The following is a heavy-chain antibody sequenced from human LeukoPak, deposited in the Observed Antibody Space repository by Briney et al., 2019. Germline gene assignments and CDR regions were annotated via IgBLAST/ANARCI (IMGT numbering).Heavy chain of an antibody. D-gene: IGHD4-17*01. J-gene: IGHJ4*01. CDR1: GGIFRSYA. CDR3: ARWDGDYRRLDY. CDR2: IIPIFGIA. V-gene: IGHV1-69*04. Sequence: GASVTVSCKASGGIFRSYAIRWVRPARGQGLEWMGRIIPIFGIAHFVQKFQGRVTITADKSTSTAYMELSSLRSEDTAVYYCARWDGDYRRLDYWGQGTLVTVSS.